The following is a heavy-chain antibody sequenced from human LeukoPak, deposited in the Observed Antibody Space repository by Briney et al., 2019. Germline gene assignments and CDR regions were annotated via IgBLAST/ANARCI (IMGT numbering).Heavy chain of an antibody. V-gene: IGHV1-18*01. D-gene: IGHD2-15*01. CDR3: ARAGEIVVVVAARNYYYGMDV. Sequence: ASVTVSCKASGYTFTSYGISWVRQAPGQGLEWMGWISAYNVNTNYAQKLQGRVTMTTDTSTSTAYMELRSLRSDDTAVYYCARAGEIVVVVAARNYYYGMDVWGQGTTVAVSS. CDR1: GYTFTSYG. CDR2: ISAYNVNT. J-gene: IGHJ6*02.